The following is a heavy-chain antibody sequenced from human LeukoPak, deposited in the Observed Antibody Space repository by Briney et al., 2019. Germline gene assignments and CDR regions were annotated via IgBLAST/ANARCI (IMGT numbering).Heavy chain of an antibody. CDR2: TYYRSKWYN. Sequence: SQTLSLTCAISGDSVSSNSAAWNWIRQSPSRGLEWLGRTYYRSKWYNDYAVSVKSRITINPDTSKNQFSLQLNSVTPEDTAVYYCARAEWLLPAVGPYYFDYWGQGTLVTVSS. J-gene: IGHJ4*02. D-gene: IGHD3-3*01. CDR3: ARAEWLLPAVGPYYFDY. V-gene: IGHV6-1*01. CDR1: GDSVSSNSAA.